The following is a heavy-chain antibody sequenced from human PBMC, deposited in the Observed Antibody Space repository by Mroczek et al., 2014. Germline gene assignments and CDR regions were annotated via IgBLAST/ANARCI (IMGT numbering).Heavy chain of an antibody. CDR2: IYYSGST. D-gene: IGHD3-22*01. CDR3: ARGLTPYYYDSSGYYRTEWYFDL. CDR1: GGSISSGDYY. Sequence: QVQLQESGPGLVKPSQTLSLTCTVSGGSISSGDYYWSWIRQPPGKGLEWIGYIYYSGSTYYNPSLKSRVTISVDTSKNQFSLKLSSVTAADTAVYYCARGLTPYYYDSSGYYRTEWYFDLWGRGTLVTVSS. V-gene: IGHV4-30-4*01. J-gene: IGHJ2*01.